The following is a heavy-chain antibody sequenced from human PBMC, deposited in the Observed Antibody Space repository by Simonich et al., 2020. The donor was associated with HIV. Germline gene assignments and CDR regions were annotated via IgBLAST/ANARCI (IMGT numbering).Heavy chain of an antibody. CDR2: INHSGST. V-gene: IGHV4-34*01. CDR3: ARRTGYDLDY. J-gene: IGHJ4*02. D-gene: IGHD5-12*01. Sequence: QVHLKQWGAGLLKPSETLSRTCAVSGGSFRGYYWIWIRQPPGKGLEWFWEINHSGSTHYNPSLQSRVTISVDTSKNPFSLKLSSVTAADTALYYCARRTGYDLDYWGQGTLVTVSS. CDR1: GGSFRGYY.